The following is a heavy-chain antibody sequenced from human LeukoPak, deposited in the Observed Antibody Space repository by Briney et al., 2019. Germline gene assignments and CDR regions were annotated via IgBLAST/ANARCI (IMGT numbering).Heavy chain of an antibody. V-gene: IGHV4-4*07. CDR1: GGSISSYY. J-gene: IGHJ6*02. Sequence: PSETLSLTCAVSGGSISSYYWSWMRQPAGKGLEWIGRIYSSGSTNYNPSLKSRVTMSVDTSKNQFSLKLSSVTAADTAVYYCAREINCSGGSCYNYYYGMDVWGQGTTVTVSS. CDR3: AREINCSGGSCYNYYYGMDV. CDR2: IYSSGST. D-gene: IGHD2-15*01.